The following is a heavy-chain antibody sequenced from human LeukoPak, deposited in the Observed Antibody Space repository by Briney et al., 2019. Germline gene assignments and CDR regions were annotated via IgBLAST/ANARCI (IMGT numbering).Heavy chain of an antibody. CDR2: IYTSGST. CDR3: ARGITIFGVVIIGWFDP. V-gene: IGHV4-61*02. D-gene: IGHD3-3*01. J-gene: IGHJ5*02. Sequence: SQTLSLTCTVSGGSISSSSYYWSWIRQPAGKGLEWIGRIYTSGSTNYNPSLKSRVTISVDTSKNQFSLKLSSVTAADTAVYYCARGITIFGVVIIGWFDPWGQGTLVTVSS. CDR1: GGSISSSSYY.